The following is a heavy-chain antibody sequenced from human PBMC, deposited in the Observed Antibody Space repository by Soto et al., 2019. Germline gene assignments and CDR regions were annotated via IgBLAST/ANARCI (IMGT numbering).Heavy chain of an antibody. D-gene: IGHD2-15*01. J-gene: IGHJ4*02. CDR3: ARGQEVGAHFFDY. CDR1: GFTLSGFD. CDR2: IGTAGDT. Sequence: XGSRRLSCEAAGFTLSGFDMHWVRQPTGKGLEWVSTIGTAGDTYYAVSVKGRFTISRDNAKNSLSLQMNSLRAGDTAVYFCARGQEVGAHFFDYRGQGTQVTVSS. V-gene: IGHV3-13*01.